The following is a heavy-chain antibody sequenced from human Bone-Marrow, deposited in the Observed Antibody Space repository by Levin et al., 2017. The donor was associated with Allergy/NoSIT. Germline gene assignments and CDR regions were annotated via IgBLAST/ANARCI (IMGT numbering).Heavy chain of an antibody. J-gene: IGHJ4*02. V-gene: IGHV1-46*01. CDR3: ARETYSSAWYEFDY. Sequence: GESLKISCKASGYTLTSYSMHWVRQAPGQGLEWMGMINPGGGSTTYAQTFQGRVTMTRDTSTSTLFMELSSLRSEDTAFYYCARETYSSAWYEFDYWGQGTLVTVSS. CDR2: INPGGGST. D-gene: IGHD6-19*01. CDR1: GYTLTSYS.